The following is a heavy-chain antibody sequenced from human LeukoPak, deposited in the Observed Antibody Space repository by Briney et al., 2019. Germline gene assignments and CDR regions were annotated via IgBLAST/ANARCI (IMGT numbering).Heavy chain of an antibody. CDR3: ATDNNVNPNWFDP. Sequence: GGSLRLSCAASGFSFRNYGMLWLRQAPGKGLDWVAFIVNVGSDKYYADSVKGRFTISRDNSKNTLYLQMNSLRAEDTAVYYCATDNNVNPNWFDPWGQGTLVTVSS. D-gene: IGHD1-14*01. CDR2: IVNVGSDK. V-gene: IGHV3-30*02. CDR1: GFSFRNYG. J-gene: IGHJ5*02.